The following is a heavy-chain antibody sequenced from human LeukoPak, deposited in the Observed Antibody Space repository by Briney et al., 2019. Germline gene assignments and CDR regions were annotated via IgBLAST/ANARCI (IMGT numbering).Heavy chain of an antibody. V-gene: IGHV4-59*01. J-gene: IGHJ5*02. CDR3: ARGVTMVRGSWDWFDP. D-gene: IGHD3-10*01. CDR2: IYYSGST. CDR1: GGSISSYY. Sequence: SETLSLTCTVSGGSISSYYWSWIRQPPGKGLEWIGYIYYSGSTNYNPSLKSRVTISVDTSKNQFSLKLSSVTAADTAVYYCARGVTMVRGSWDWFDPWGQGTLVTVSS.